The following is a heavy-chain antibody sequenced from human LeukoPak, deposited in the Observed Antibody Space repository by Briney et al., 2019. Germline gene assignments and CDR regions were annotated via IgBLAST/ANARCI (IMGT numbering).Heavy chain of an antibody. V-gene: IGHV3-30*02. Sequence: GGSLRLSCAASGFIFSGYDMHWVRQAPGKGLEWVTFIRYDGSNKDYADSVKGRFIISRDNSKNTLYLQMNSLRAEDTAVYYCAKDAVITMVRGVIPYYYYYMDVWGKGTTVTISS. CDR2: IRYDGSNK. CDR3: AKDAVITMVRGVIPYYYYYMDV. J-gene: IGHJ6*03. CDR1: GFIFSGYD. D-gene: IGHD3-10*01.